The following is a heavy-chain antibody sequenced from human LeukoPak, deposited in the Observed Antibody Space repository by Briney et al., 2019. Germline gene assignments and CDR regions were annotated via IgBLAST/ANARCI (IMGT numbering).Heavy chain of an antibody. Sequence: GGSLRLSCAASGFTFSSYSMNWVRQAPGKGLEWVSYISSSSSTIYYADSVKGRFTISRDNAKNSLYLQMNSLRAEDTAVYYCAKDFFQLPQAYFDYWGQGSLVTVSS. CDR2: ISSSSSTI. J-gene: IGHJ4*02. D-gene: IGHD2-2*01. CDR3: AKDFFQLPQAYFDY. V-gene: IGHV3-48*04. CDR1: GFTFSSYS.